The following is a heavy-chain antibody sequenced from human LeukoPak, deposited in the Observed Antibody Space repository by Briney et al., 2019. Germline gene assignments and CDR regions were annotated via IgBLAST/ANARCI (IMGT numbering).Heavy chain of an antibody. CDR2: IYYSGST. CDR1: GGSISSSSYY. V-gene: IGHV4-39*02. D-gene: IGHD7-27*01. CDR3: ARDRAGLGKAFDI. Sequence: SETLSLTCTVSGGSISSSSYYWGWIRQPPGKGLEWIGSIYYSGSTYYNPSLKSRVTISVDTSKNQFSLKLSSVTAADTAVYYCARDRAGLGKAFDIWGQGTMVTVSS. J-gene: IGHJ3*02.